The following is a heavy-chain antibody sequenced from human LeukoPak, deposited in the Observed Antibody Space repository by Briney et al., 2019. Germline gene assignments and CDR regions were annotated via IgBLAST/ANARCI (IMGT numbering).Heavy chain of an antibody. J-gene: IGHJ4*02. CDR1: GFTFSSYW. D-gene: IGHD1-26*01. CDR2: IKQDGSER. V-gene: IGHV3-7*01. CDR3: TRDTGGSGSYPDY. Sequence: GGSLRLSCAASGFTFSSYWMTWFRQTPGKGLEWVANIKQDGSERYFWDSVRYRFTISRDNAKNSLSLQMNSLRAEDTGVYYCTRDTGGSGSYPDYWGQGTLVTVSS.